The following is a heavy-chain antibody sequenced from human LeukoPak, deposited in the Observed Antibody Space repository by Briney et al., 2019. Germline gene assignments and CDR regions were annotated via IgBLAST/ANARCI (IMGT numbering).Heavy chain of an antibody. D-gene: IGHD5-24*01. J-gene: IGHJ4*01. Sequence: SETLSLTCSVSGGSISNYFWSWIRQPPGMGLEWIGYMGYSGNTYYSPSLESRVSISVDTSKNQVSLTLTSVSAADTAVYYCSRVSRENLKVALWGQGTLVTVSS. CDR3: SRVSRENLKVAL. V-gene: IGHV4-59*01. CDR1: GGSISNYF. CDR2: MGYSGNT.